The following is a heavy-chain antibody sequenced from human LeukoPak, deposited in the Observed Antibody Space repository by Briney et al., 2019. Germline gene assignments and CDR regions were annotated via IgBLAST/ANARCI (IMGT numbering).Heavy chain of an antibody. CDR1: GFTFSSYA. CDR2: ISGSGGST. D-gene: IGHD6-19*01. V-gene: IGHV3-23*01. J-gene: IGHJ4*02. Sequence: PGGSLRLSCAASGFTFSSYAMSWVRQAPGKGLEWVSAISGSGGSTYYADSVKGRFTISRDNSKNTLYLQMNSLRAEDTAVYYCARGSYSSGRGFDYWGQGTLVTVSS. CDR3: ARGSYSSGRGFDY.